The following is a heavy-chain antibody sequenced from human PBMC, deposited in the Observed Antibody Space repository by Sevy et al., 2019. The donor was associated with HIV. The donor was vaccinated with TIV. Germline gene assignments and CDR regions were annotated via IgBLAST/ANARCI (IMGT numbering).Heavy chain of an antibody. CDR2: ICWNSGRI. CDR1: GFTFEDYA. V-gene: IGHV3-9*01. D-gene: IGHD3-22*01. Sequence: GGSLRLSCAASGFTFEDYALHWVRQVPGKGLEWVSGICWNSGRIGYADSVKGRFTISRDNAKNSLYLQMNSLRAEDTAFYYCAKDSYYDSSGYFDAWGQGTLVTVSS. J-gene: IGHJ4*02. CDR3: AKDSYYDSSGYFDA.